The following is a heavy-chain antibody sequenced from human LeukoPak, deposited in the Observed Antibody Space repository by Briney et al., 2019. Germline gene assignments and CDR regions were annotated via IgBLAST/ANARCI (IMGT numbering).Heavy chain of an antibody. V-gene: IGHV4-31*02. CDR1: IFDDYG. CDR3: ARDLGAAAGLGGYYYMDV. J-gene: IGHJ6*03. Sequence: IFDDYGMHWVRQAPGKGLEWIGYIYYSGNTYYNPSLESRVTMSVDTSKNQFSLRLSSVTAADTAVYYCARDLGAAAGLGGYYYMDVWGKGTTVTVSS. D-gene: IGHD6-13*01. CDR2: IYYSGNT.